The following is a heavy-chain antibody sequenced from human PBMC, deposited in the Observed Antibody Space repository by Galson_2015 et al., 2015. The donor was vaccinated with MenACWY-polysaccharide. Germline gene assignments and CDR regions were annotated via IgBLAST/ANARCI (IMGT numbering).Heavy chain of an antibody. V-gene: IGHV3-7*01. J-gene: IGHJ6*02. CDR1: GFTFSSYW. CDR3: ARGGRSGMDV. D-gene: IGHD1-14*01. Sequence: SLRLSCAASGFTFSSYWMSWVHQAPGKGLEWVANMNQDGSEKYYVDSVKGRFTISRDNAKNSLYLQMDSLRDEDAAVFYCARGGRSGMDVWGQGTTVTVSS. CDR2: MNQDGSEK.